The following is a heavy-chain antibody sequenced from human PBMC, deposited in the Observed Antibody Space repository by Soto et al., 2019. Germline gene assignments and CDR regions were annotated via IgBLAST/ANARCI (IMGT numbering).Heavy chain of an antibody. CDR3: ARDSPVPYDSSGYLVYYYGMDV. D-gene: IGHD3-22*01. CDR1: GYTFTSCG. V-gene: IGHV1-18*04. CDR2: ISAYNGNT. Sequence: GASVKVSCKASGYTFTSCGISWVRQAPGQGLEWMGWISAYNGNTNYAQKLQGRVTMTTDTSTSTAYMELRSLRSDDTAVYYCARDSPVPYDSSGYLVYYYGMDVWGQGTTVTVSS. J-gene: IGHJ6*02.